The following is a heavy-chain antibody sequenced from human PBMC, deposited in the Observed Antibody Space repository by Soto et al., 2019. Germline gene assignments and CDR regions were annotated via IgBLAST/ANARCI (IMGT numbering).Heavy chain of an antibody. CDR1: GGSFSGYY. V-gene: IGHV4-34*01. J-gene: IGHJ5*02. CDR2: INHSGST. D-gene: IGHD2-2*01. Sequence: SSETLSLTCAVYGGSFSGYYWSWIRQPPGKGLVWIGEINHSGSTNYNPSLKSRVTISVDTSKKQFSLKLSSVTAADTAVYYCARGTDIVVVPAAIPDWFDPWGQGTLVTVSA. CDR3: ARGTDIVVVPAAIPDWFDP.